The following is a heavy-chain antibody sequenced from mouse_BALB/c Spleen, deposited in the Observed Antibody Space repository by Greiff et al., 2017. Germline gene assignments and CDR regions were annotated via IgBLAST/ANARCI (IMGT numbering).Heavy chain of an antibody. Sequence: ESGPGLVKPSQSLSLTCSVTGYSITSGYYWNWIRQFPGNKLEWMGYISYDGSNNYNPSLKNRISITRDTSKNQFFLKLNSVTTEDTATYYCAREDGNPFAYWGQGTLVTVSA. D-gene: IGHD2-1*01. CDR2: ISYDGSN. CDR3: AREDGNPFAY. V-gene: IGHV3-6*02. J-gene: IGHJ3*01. CDR1: GYSITSGYY.